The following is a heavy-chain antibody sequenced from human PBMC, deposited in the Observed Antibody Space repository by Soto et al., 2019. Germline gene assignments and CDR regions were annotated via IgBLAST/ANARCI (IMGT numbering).Heavy chain of an antibody. Sequence: SETLSLTCSVSGASISSAGYYWTWIRQHPVKGLEWICNIYYTGSTNYNESLKSRLIISVDRSENYFSLKLSYVTAADTAVYYCARDRLGNHYYNGMDVWGQGTTVTVSS. CDR1: GASISSAGYY. J-gene: IGHJ6*02. D-gene: IGHD3-10*01. CDR3: ARDRLGNHYYNGMDV. V-gene: IGHV4-31*03. CDR2: IYYTGST.